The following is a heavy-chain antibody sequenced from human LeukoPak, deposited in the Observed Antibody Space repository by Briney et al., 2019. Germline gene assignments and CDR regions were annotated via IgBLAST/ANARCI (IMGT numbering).Heavy chain of an antibody. Sequence: SETLSLTCAVSGYSNTSGYYWGWIRQPPGKGLEWIGSIYHSGTTYYNPSLKSRVSISVDTSKIQFSLRLSSLTAADTAMYYCARGQLTYCSSTSCYGSTWFDPWGQGTLVTVSS. J-gene: IGHJ5*02. V-gene: IGHV4-38-2*01. CDR1: GYSNTSGYY. D-gene: IGHD2-2*01. CDR2: IYHSGTT. CDR3: ARGQLTYCSSTSCYGSTWFDP.